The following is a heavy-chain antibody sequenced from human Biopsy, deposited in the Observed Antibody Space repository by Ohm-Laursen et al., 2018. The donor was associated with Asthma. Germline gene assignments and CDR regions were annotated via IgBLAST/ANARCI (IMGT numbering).Heavy chain of an antibody. CDR2: IYYSGST. J-gene: IGHJ5*02. V-gene: IGHV4-31*03. Sequence: PSQTLSFTCTVSGGSINIGDYYWSWIRQHPVKGLEWIGYIYYSGSTYYNPSLKSRVSISLDTSKNQFSLSLTSVTAADTAVYYCARTTYGDDGFDPWGQGTLVTASS. D-gene: IGHD4-17*01. CDR3: ARTTYGDDGFDP. CDR1: GGSINIGDYY.